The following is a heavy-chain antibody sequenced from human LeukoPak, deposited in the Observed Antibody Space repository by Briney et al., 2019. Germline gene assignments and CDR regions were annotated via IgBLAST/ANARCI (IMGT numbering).Heavy chain of an antibody. CDR3: ARDLTAGYSPDY. J-gene: IGHJ4*02. D-gene: IGHD3-9*01. CDR2: ISEVGDRT. Sequence: GKSLRLSCTASGFAFRTHCMHWVRQAPGKGLEWLTFISEVGDRTFYADSVKGRFTISRDNSKSTLYLQMSRLTPEDTAVYFCARDLTAGYSPDYWGQGTLVSVST. CDR1: GFAFRTHC. V-gene: IGHV3-30*04.